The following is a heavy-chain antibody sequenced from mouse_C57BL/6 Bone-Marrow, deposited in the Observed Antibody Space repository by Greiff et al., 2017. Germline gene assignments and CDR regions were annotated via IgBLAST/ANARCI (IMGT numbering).Heavy chain of an antibody. J-gene: IGHJ2*01. Sequence: QVQLQQPGAELVMPGASVKLSCKASGYTFTSYWMHWVKQRPGHGLEWIGAIDPSDSYTNYNHKFKGKSTLAVDKSSSTAYMRLSSLTSEDSAVDYCARYWYGVDYWGQGTTLTVSS. CDR1: GYTFTSYW. CDR3: ARYWYGVDY. D-gene: IGHD2-14*01. CDR2: IDPSDSYT. V-gene: IGHV1-69*01.